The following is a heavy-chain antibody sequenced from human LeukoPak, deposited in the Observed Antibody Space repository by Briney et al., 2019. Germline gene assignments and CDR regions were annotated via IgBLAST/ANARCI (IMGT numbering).Heavy chain of an antibody. CDR1: GGSISSYY. J-gene: IGHJ1*01. D-gene: IGHD2-15*01. CDR3: AREDYCSGGSCYSGYFQH. V-gene: IGHV4-59*01. CDR2: IYYSGTT. Sequence: SSETLSLTCTVSGGSISSYYWSWIRQPPGKGLEWIGYIYYSGTTNYNPSLKSRVTISVDTSKNQFSLKLSSVTAADTAVYYCAREDYCSGGSCYSGYFQHWGQGTLVIVSS.